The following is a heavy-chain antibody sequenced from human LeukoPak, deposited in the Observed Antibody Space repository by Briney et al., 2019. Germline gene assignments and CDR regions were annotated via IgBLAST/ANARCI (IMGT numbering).Heavy chain of an antibody. Sequence: SGTLSLACAVSGGSISSSNWWSWVRQPPGQGLEWIGEIYHSGSTNYNPSLKSRVTISVDKSKNQFSLKLSSVTAADTAVYYCARARDYDILTGYYKGPIDYWGQGTLVTVSS. CDR2: IYHSGST. V-gene: IGHV4-4*02. D-gene: IGHD3-9*01. CDR1: GGSISSSNW. J-gene: IGHJ4*02. CDR3: ARARDYDILTGYYKGPIDY.